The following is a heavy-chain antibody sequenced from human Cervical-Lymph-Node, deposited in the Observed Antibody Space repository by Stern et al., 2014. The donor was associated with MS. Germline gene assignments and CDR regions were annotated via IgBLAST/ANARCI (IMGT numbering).Heavy chain of an antibody. CDR1: GYTFIDYA. V-gene: IGHV1-3*01. Sequence: QVQLVQSGAEVKKPGASVILSCKTSGYTFIDYAVHWVRQAPGQRLEWMGRIVPVDHNTAYSQKFQDRVTITSDTSASTAYMELRSLTSEDTAVFYCARDLVGAGYFDYWGQGALVAVSS. CDR2: IVPVDHNT. J-gene: IGHJ4*02. CDR3: ARDLVGAGYFDY. D-gene: IGHD1-26*01.